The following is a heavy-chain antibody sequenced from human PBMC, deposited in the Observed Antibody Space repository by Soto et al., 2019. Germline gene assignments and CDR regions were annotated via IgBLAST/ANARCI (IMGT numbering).Heavy chain of an antibody. D-gene: IGHD2-15*01. CDR2: IYYSGST. Sequence: QVQLQESGPGLVKPSQTLSLTCTVSGGSISSGGYYWSWIRQHPGKGLEWIGYIYYSGSTYYNPSLKSRVTIAVDTSKNQFSLKLSSVTAADTAVYYCVSHLHELPKDGGNIEGAFDIWGQGTMVTVSS. V-gene: IGHV4-31*03. CDR3: VSHLHELPKDGGNIEGAFDI. CDR1: GGSISSGGYY. J-gene: IGHJ3*02.